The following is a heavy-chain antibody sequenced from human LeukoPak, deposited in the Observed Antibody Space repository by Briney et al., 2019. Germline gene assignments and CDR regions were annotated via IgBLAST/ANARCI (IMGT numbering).Heavy chain of an antibody. Sequence: PSETLSLTCTVSGGSISSGGYYWSWIRQHPGKGLEWIGYIYYSGSNYYNPYLRSRVTISVDTSKNPFSQNLSPGADGDMALYYGARDRYYGSGSYPYFDYWGQGTLVTVSS. V-gene: IGHV4-31*03. CDR2: IYYSGSN. CDR1: GGSISSGGYY. D-gene: IGHD3-10*01. J-gene: IGHJ4*02. CDR3: ARDRYYGSGSYPYFDY.